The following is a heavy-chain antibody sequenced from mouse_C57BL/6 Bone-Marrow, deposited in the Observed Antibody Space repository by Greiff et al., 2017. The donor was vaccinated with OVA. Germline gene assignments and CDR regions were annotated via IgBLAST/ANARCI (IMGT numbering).Heavy chain of an antibody. V-gene: IGHV1-85*01. J-gene: IGHJ2*01. CDR3: ARGPYYCGY. CDR2: IYPRGGST. CDR1: GYTFTSYD. Sequence: LQESGPELVKPGASVKLSCKASGYTFTSYDMNWVKQRPGQGLEWIGCIYPRGGSTKYNETFKGKATLTVDTSSSTAYMELHSLTSEDSAVYFCARGPYYCGYWGQGTTLTVSS.